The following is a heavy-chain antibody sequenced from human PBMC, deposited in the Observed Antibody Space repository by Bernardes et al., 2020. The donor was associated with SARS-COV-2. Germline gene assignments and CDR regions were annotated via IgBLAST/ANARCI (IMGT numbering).Heavy chain of an antibody. V-gene: IGHV3-48*03. CDR1: GFTFSSYV. Sequence: GGSLRLSCAASGFTFSSYVMNWVRQAPGKGLEWVSYISTGGSTKYYADSVKGRFTISRDNAKNSLYLQINSLSAEDTAVYYCARGSQRGYSSDYLGQGTLVIVSS. CDR2: ISTGGSTK. J-gene: IGHJ4*02. D-gene: IGHD5-18*01. CDR3: ARGSQRGYSSDY.